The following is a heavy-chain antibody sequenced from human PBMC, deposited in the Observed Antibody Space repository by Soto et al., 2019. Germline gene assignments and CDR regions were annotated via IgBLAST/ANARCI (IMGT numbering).Heavy chain of an antibody. Sequence: QVQLVQSGAEVKKPGASVKVSCKASGYTFTSYGISWVRQAPGQGLEGMGWVNAYNGNTNYAQKFQGRVTMTTDTTTSTAYMELSSLRSDETAVNYCAREAVSGRTGFDYWGQGTLVTVSS. CDR3: AREAVSGRTGFDY. D-gene: IGHD6-19*01. CDR2: VNAYNGNT. J-gene: IGHJ4*02. V-gene: IGHV1-18*01. CDR1: GYTFTSYG.